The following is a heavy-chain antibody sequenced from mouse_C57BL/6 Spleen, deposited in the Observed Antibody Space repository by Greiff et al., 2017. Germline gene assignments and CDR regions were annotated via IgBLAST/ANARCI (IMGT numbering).Heavy chain of an antibody. V-gene: IGHV14-4*01. J-gene: IGHJ3*01. D-gene: IGHD2-2*01. CDR1: GFNIKDDY. Sequence: EVKLMESGAELVRPGASVKLSCTASGFNIKDDYMHWVKQRPEQGLEWIGWIDPENGDTEYASKFQGKATITADTSSNTAYLQLSSLTSEDTAVYYCTLYYGYDPAFAYWGQGTLVTVSA. CDR3: TLYYGYDPAFAY. CDR2: IDPENGDT.